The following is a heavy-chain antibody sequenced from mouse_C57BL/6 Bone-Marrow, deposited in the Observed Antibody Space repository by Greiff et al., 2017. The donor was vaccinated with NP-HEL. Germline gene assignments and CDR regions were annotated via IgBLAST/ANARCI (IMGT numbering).Heavy chain of an antibody. J-gene: IGHJ3*01. Sequence: VQLQESGPGLVAPSQSLSITCTVSGFSLTSYAISWVRQPPGKGLEWLGLIWTGGGTNYNSAPKSRLSISKDNSKSQVFLKRNSQQTDDTARYYCARNDYYGSSYAYWGQGTLVTVSA. V-gene: IGHV2-9-1*01. CDR3: ARNDYYGSSYAY. D-gene: IGHD1-1*01. CDR1: GFSLTSYA. CDR2: IWTGGGT.